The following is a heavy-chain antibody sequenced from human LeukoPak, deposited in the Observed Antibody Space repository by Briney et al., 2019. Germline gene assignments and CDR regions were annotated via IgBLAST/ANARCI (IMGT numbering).Heavy chain of an antibody. Sequence: GASVKVSCKASGYTFTSYYMHWVRQAPGQGLEWMGIINPSGGSTSYAQKFQGRVTMTRDTSTSTVYMELSSLRSEDTAVYYCVGAVAGTKPPVKGSYYYYYGMDVWGQGTTVTVSS. V-gene: IGHV1-46*01. D-gene: IGHD6-19*01. CDR2: INPSGGST. J-gene: IGHJ6*02. CDR3: VGAVAGTKPPVKGSYYYYYGMDV. CDR1: GYTFTSYY.